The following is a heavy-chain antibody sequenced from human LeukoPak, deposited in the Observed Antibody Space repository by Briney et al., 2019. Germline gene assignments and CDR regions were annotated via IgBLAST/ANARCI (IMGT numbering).Heavy chain of an antibody. Sequence: SETLSLTCSVSGGSISYYYWSWIRQPAGKGLEWIGRIYSSGSTSYNPSLQSRATISVDKSKNQFSLNLSSVTAADTAVYFCARDKEYQLLTNWFDPWGQGTLVTVSS. CDR2: IYSSGST. CDR3: ARDKEYQLLTNWFDP. J-gene: IGHJ5*02. V-gene: IGHV4-4*07. CDR1: GGSISYYY. D-gene: IGHD2-2*01.